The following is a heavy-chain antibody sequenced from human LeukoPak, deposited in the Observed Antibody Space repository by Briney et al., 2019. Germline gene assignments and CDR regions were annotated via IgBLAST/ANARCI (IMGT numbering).Heavy chain of an antibody. D-gene: IGHD3-10*01. CDR1: GFTFGDYA. CDR2: IRSKAYGGTT. V-gene: IGHV3-49*04. Sequence: GRSLRLSCTASGFTFGDYAMSWVRQAPGKGLEWVGFIRSKAYGGTTEYAASVKGRFTISRDDSKSIAYLQVNSLKTEDTAVYYCTLPGYYFDYWGQGTLVTVSS. CDR3: TLPGYYFDY. J-gene: IGHJ4*02.